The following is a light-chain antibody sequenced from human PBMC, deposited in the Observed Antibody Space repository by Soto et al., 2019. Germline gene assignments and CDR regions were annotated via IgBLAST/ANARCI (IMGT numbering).Light chain of an antibody. Sequence: INIKQTTSSLSASVGDRVTITCRASQNIKTYLHWYQQKSGKAPKLLIYSASRLQSGVPSRFTGSGSETDFTLTIDSLQPEDFATYFCPQRYFPPITSAQRTRLVIK. V-gene: IGKV1-39*01. CDR3: PQRYFPPIT. CDR1: QNIKTY. CDR2: SAS. J-gene: IGKJ5*01.